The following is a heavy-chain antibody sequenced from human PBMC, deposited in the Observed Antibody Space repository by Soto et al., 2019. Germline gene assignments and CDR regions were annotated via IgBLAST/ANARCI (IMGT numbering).Heavy chain of an antibody. CDR2: IIPIFGTA. CDR3: ARDLRDGYNYGY. Sequence: SVKVSCKASGGTFSSYAISWVRQAPGQGLEWMGGIIPIFGTANYAQKFQGRVTITADESTSTAYMELSSLRSEDTAVYYCARDLRDGYNYGYWGQGTLVTVSS. D-gene: IGHD5-12*01. V-gene: IGHV1-69*13. CDR1: GGTFSSYA. J-gene: IGHJ4*02.